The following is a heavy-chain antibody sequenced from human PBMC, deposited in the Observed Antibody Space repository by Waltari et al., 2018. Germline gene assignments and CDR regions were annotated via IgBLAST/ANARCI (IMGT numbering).Heavy chain of an antibody. Sequence: QVQLQESGPGLVKSSQTLSLTCTVSGGSISSSGYYWNWIRQHPKKGLEWIGLIYNSGSASYNPSLKSRVTISGDTSKNQCSLKLNSVTADDTAMYYCARQNGGPGSAHLDHWGQGTLVTVSS. CDR3: ARQNGGPGSAHLDH. J-gene: IGHJ4*02. CDR1: GGSISSSGYY. D-gene: IGHD3-10*01. CDR2: IYNSGSA. V-gene: IGHV4-31*03.